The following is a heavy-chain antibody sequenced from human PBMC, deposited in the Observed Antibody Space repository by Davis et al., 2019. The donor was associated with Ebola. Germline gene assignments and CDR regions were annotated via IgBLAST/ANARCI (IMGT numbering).Heavy chain of an antibody. J-gene: IGHJ2*01. CDR2: FSYGDNTH. D-gene: IGHD3-22*01. Sequence: SETLSLTCTVSGASISSRSYYWGWIRQPPGKGLEWVGSFSYGDNTHYYNPSLRSRVTISVDTSKNHFSLNLSSVTAADTAIYYCARSVFYDSTGYYVHWYYDLWGRGTLVTVSS. CDR1: GASISSRSYY. V-gene: IGHV4-39*02. CDR3: ARSVFYDSTGYYVHWYYDL.